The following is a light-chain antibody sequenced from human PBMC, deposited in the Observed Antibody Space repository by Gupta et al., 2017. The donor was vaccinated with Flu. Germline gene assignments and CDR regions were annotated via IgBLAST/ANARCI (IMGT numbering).Light chain of an antibody. CDR3: QLWDGYSGYPV. CDR2: DDT. J-gene: IGLJ3*02. Sequence: SYVLTQPPSVSVAPGQTASIPCEENNIGTKSVHWYQQKPGQAPILVLYDDTHRPSGVPERFSGSNSGNAATLTISRVEAGDEADYFCQLWDGYSGYPVFGGGTKLIVL. V-gene: IGLV3-21*02. CDR1: NIGTKS.